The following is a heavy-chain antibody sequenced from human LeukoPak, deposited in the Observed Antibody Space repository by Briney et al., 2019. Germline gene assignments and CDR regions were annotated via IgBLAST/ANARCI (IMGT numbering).Heavy chain of an antibody. Sequence: GGSLRLSCAASGFTFSSYGMHWVRQAPGKGLEWVAFIRYDGSNKYYADSVKGRFTISRDNSKNTLYLQMNSLRAEDTAVYYCAKADDYGDYERGFFVDYWGQGTLVTVSS. V-gene: IGHV3-30*02. CDR3: AKADDYGDYERGFFVDY. CDR2: IRYDGSNK. CDR1: GFTFSSYG. D-gene: IGHD4-17*01. J-gene: IGHJ4*02.